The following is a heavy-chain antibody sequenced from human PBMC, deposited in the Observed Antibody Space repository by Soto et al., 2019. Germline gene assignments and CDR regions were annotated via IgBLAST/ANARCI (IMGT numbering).Heavy chain of an antibody. CDR3: ARDKITRLFEY. Sequence: QVQLQQWGAGLLKPSETLSLTCAVYGGSFSGYYWTWIRKPPGTGLEWIGEIKHSGSTNYNPSLKSRVTISVDTAKNQFSLKLSSVTAADTVVYYCARDKITRLFEYWGQGTLVTVSS. CDR1: GGSFSGYY. J-gene: IGHJ4*02. V-gene: IGHV4-34*01. CDR2: IKHSGST. D-gene: IGHD3-10*01.